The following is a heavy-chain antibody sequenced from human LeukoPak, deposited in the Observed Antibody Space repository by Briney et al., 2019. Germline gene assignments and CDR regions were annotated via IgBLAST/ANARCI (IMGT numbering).Heavy chain of an antibody. D-gene: IGHD6-19*01. CDR2: IYSGGST. CDR3: ARDGAVVAGTAQH. J-gene: IGHJ1*01. V-gene: IGHV3-66*01. Sequence: GGSLRLSCAASGFTVSSNYMSWVRQAPGKGLEWVSVIYSGGSTYYADSVKGRFTISRDTSKNTAYLEMNSLRVEDTAMYYCARDGAVVAGTAQHWGQGALVTVSS. CDR1: GFTVSSNY.